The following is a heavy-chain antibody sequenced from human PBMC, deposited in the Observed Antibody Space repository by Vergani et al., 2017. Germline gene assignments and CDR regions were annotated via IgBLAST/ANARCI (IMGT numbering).Heavy chain of an antibody. CDR1: GFTFSSYA. CDR3: ARDPGDDSSGYNLH. CDR2: ISYDGSNK. D-gene: IGHD3-22*01. J-gene: IGHJ4*02. Sequence: VQLVESGGGVVQPGRSLRLSCAASGFTFSSYAMHWVRQAPGKGLEWVAVISYDGSNKYYADSVKGRFTISRDNSKNTLYLQMNSLRAEDTAVYYCARDPGDDSSGYNLHWGQGTLVTVSS. V-gene: IGHV3-30-3*01.